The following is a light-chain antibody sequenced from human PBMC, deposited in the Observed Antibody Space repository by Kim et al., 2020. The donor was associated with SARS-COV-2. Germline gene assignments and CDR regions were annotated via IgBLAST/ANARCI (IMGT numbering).Light chain of an antibody. CDR1: SLRSYY. V-gene: IGLV3-19*01. CDR3: NSRDSNDNVV. J-gene: IGLJ2*01. Sequence: SSELTHDPAVSVALGQTVRITCQGDSLRSYYATWYLQKPGQAPIVVIYGKNNRPSGIPDRFSGSSSGNTASLTITGTQAGDEADYYCNSRDSNDNVVFGG. CDR2: GKN.